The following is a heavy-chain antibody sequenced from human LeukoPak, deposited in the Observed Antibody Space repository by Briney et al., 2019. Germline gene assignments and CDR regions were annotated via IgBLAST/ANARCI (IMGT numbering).Heavy chain of an antibody. CDR1: GGSISSHY. V-gene: IGHV4-59*11. J-gene: IGHJ4*02. D-gene: IGHD2/OR15-2a*01. Sequence: SETLSLTCTVSGGSISSHYWSWIRQPPGKGLEWIGYIYYSGSTNYSPSLKSRVTISIDTSKNQFSLKLSSVTAADTAVYYCARETRLSFDYWGQGTLVTVSS. CDR2: IYYSGST. CDR3: ARETRLSFDY.